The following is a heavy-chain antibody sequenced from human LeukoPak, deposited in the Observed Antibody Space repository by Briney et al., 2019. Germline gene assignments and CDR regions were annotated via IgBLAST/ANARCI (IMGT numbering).Heavy chain of an antibody. CDR3: AREVYYGSGRRFDY. CDR2: ISLSGSAI. J-gene: IGHJ4*02. V-gene: IGHV3-48*01. CDR1: GFTFSSYW. D-gene: IGHD3-10*01. Sequence: PGGSLRLSCAASGFTFSSYWMSWVRQAPAKGLEWVSYISLSGSAIYYADSVKGRFTISRDNAKNSLFLQMDSLRVEDTALYFCAREVYYGSGRRFDYWGQGTLVTVSS.